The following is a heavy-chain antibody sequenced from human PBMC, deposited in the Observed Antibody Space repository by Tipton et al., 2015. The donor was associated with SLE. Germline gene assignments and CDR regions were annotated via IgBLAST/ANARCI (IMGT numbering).Heavy chain of an antibody. D-gene: IGHD2-21*01. CDR3: ARQRGYYCGTPFPPWNFDL. Sequence: LRLSCTVSGGSISSGGYYWGWIRQTPAQGMEWIGTIHYAGGTYYNPSLRIRLTIPVDTSENHFPLNMNSVTAADTAVYFCARQRGYYCGTPFPPWNFDLWGRGTQVTVSS. CDR2: IHYAGGT. J-gene: IGHJ2*01. V-gene: IGHV4-39*06. CDR1: GGSISSGGYY.